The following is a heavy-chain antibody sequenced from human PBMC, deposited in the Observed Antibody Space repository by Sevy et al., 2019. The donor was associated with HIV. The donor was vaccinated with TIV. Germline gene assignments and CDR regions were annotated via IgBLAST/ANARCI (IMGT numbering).Heavy chain of an antibody. D-gene: IGHD5-18*01. CDR3: ARDFKQGGIQLWLLFGMDV. V-gene: IGHV3-30*04. CDR1: GFTFSSYA. CDR2: ISYDGSNK. Sequence: GGSLRLSCAASGFTFSSYAMHWVRQAPGKGLEWVAVISYDGSNKYYADSVKGGFTISRDNSKNTLYQQMNSLRAEDTGVYYCARDFKQGGIQLWLLFGMDVWGQGTTVTVSS. J-gene: IGHJ6*02.